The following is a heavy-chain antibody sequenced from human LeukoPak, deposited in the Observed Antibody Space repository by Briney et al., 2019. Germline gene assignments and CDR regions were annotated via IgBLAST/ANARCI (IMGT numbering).Heavy chain of an antibody. J-gene: IGHJ4*02. Sequence: GASVKVSCKASGYTFTGYYMHWVRQAPGQGLEWMGWINPNSGGTNYAQKFQGRVTMTSDTSISTAYMELSRLRSDDTAVYYCARVSVISSWYPDYWGRGTLVTVCS. CDR1: GYTFTGYY. V-gene: IGHV1-2*02. D-gene: IGHD6-13*01. CDR2: INPNSGGT. CDR3: ARVSVISSWYPDY.